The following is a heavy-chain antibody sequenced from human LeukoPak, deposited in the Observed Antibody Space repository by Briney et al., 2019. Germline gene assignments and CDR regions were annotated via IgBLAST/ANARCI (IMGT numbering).Heavy chain of an antibody. CDR1: GFTFSSYW. J-gene: IGHJ5*02. V-gene: IGHV3-74*01. CDR3: ARTGIAARPTVWFDP. Sequence: GGSLRLSCVASGFTFSSYWMHWVRQAPGKGLVWVSHINSDGRSTTYADSVKGRFTISRDNAKNTLNLQMNSLRAEDTAVYYCARTGIAARPTVWFDPWGQGTLVTVSP. CDR2: INSDGRST. D-gene: IGHD6-6*01.